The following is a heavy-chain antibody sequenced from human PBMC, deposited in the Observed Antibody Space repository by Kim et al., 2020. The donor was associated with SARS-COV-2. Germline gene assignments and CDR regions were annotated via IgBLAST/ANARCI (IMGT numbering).Heavy chain of an antibody. V-gene: IGHV4-39*07. CDR1: GGSISSSSYY. CDR3: ARGVIVGATGG. D-gene: IGHD1-26*01. Sequence: SETLSLTCTVSGGSISSSSYYWGWIRQPPGKGLEWIGSIYYSGSTYYNPSLKSRVTISVDTSKNQFSLKLSSVTAADTAVYYCARGVIVGATGGWGQGTLVTVSS. J-gene: IGHJ4*02. CDR2: IYYSGST.